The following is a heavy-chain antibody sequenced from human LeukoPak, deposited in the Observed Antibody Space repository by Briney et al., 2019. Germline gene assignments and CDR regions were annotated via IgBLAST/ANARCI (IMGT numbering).Heavy chain of an antibody. CDR2: ISGSGGST. CDR1: GFTFSSYA. Sequence: SGGSLRLSCAASGFTFSSYAMSWVRQAPGKGLEWVPAISGSGGSTYYADSVKGRFTISRDNSKNTLYLQMNSLRAEDTAVYYCAKDDSSGYESWFDPWGQGTLVTVSS. V-gene: IGHV3-23*01. J-gene: IGHJ5*02. CDR3: AKDDSSGYESWFDP. D-gene: IGHD3-22*01.